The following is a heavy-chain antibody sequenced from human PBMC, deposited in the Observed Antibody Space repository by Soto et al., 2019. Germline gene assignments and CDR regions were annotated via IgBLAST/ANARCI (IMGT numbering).Heavy chain of an antibody. CDR2: INHSGST. J-gene: IGHJ6*02. CDR1: GGSFSGYY. Sequence: SETLSLTCAVYGGSFSGYYWSWIRQPPGKGLEWIGEINHSGSTNYNPSLKSRVTISVDTSKNQFSLKLSSVTAADTAVYYCAVATHYSPPYYYYGMDVWGQGTTVTVSS. D-gene: IGHD5-12*01. CDR3: AVATHYSPPYYYYGMDV. V-gene: IGHV4-34*01.